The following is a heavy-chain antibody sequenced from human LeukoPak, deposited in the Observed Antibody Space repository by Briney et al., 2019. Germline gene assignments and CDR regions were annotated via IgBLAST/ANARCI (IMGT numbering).Heavy chain of an antibody. CDR1: GFTFSDYY. D-gene: IGHD2-15*01. V-gene: IGHV3-11*01. CDR3: ARTPPLYCSGRSCYPGTYFDY. CDR2: ISSSGSTI. Sequence: GGSLRLSCAASGFTFSDYYMSWIRQAPGKGLEWVSYISSSGSTIYYADSVKGRFTISRDNAKNSLYLQMNSLRAEDTAVYYCARTPPLYCSGRSCYPGTYFDYWGQGTLVTVSS. J-gene: IGHJ4*02.